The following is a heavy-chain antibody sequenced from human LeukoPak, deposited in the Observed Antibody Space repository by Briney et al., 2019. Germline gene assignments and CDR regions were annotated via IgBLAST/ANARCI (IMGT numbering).Heavy chain of an antibody. CDR2: ISAYNGNT. CDR3: ARDRGDYDFWSGSLSLYYFDY. D-gene: IGHD3-3*01. CDR1: GGTFSSYG. Sequence: ASVKVSCEASGGTFSSYGISWVRQAPGQGLEWMGWISAYNGNTNYAQKLQGRVTMTTDTSTSTAYMELRSLRSDDTAVYYCARDRGDYDFWSGSLSLYYFDYWGQGTLVTVSS. V-gene: IGHV1-18*01. J-gene: IGHJ4*02.